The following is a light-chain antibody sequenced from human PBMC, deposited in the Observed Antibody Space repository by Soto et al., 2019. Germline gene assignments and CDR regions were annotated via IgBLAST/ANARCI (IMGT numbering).Light chain of an antibody. CDR1: QDIDNY. CDR3: QNYGIAPWT. CDR2: ATF. Sequence: DIQMTQSPSSLSASVGDRVTITCRASQDIDNYLAWFQQKPGKVPKLLIYATFTLHSGVPSRFSGSGSGTDFTLTISSLQPEDFATYYCQNYGIAPWTFGQGTRVEVK. V-gene: IGKV1-27*01. J-gene: IGKJ1*01.